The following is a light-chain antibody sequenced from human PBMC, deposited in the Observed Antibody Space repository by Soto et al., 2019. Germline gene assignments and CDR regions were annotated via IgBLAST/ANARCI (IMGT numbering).Light chain of an antibody. CDR1: QAITSW. V-gene: IGKV1-12*01. CDR2: SAS. Sequence: DLHVTQSPSSVSASVGDRLTITCRASQAITSWLAWYQQKPGRAPKXXIYSASSLQSGAPSRFTGSGSGTECTLTISSLQHEDCATYHCQQFNSYTITFGQGTRLEIK. CDR3: QQFNSYTIT. J-gene: IGKJ5*01.